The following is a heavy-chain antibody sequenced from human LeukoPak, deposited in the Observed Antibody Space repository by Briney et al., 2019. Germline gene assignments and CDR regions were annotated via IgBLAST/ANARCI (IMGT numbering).Heavy chain of an antibody. CDR1: GFNFRSYA. CDR2: VTGGAVAT. J-gene: IGHJ4*02. Sequence: GGSLRVSCAASGFNFRSYAMSWVRQAQGKGLEWVSTVTGGAVATYYADSVRGRHTISRDNSKNTLYLQMNSLRAEDTAVYYCARDSPLKGYNSGWATNSFDFWGQGTLVTVSS. D-gene: IGHD6-19*01. V-gene: IGHV3-23*01. CDR3: ARDSPLKGYNSGWATNSFDF.